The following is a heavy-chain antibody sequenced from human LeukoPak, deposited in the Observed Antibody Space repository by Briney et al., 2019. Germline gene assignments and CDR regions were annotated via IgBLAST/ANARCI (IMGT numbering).Heavy chain of an antibody. CDR1: GFTFSSYA. Sequence: GGSLRLSCAVSGFTFSSYAMSWVRQAPGKGLEWVSAISGSGGSTYYADSVKGRLTISRDNTKNTLYLQMNSLRAEDTAVYYSAKARREGAYFDYWGQGTLVTVSS. V-gene: IGHV3-23*01. D-gene: IGHD1-26*01. J-gene: IGHJ4*02. CDR2: ISGSGGST. CDR3: AKARREGAYFDY.